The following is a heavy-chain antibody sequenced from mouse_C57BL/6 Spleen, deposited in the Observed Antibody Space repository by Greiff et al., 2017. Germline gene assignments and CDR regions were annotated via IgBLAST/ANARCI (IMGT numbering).Heavy chain of an antibody. D-gene: IGHD6-1*01. V-gene: IGHV1-19*01. CDR2: INPYNGGT. CDR3: ARRPTSNFDV. Sequence: VQLQQSGPVLVKPGASVKMSCKASGYTFTDYYMNWVKQSHGKSLEWIGVINPYNGGTSYNQKFKGKATLTVDKSSSTAYMELNSLTSEDSAVYYCARRPTSNFDVWGTGTTVTVSS. CDR1: GYTFTDYY. J-gene: IGHJ1*03.